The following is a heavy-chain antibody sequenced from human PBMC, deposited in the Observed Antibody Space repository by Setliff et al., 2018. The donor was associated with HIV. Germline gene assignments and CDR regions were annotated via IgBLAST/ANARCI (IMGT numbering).Heavy chain of an antibody. V-gene: IGHV4-39*01. CDR1: GGSITGTPYY. D-gene: IGHD3-10*01. Sequence: KPSETLSLTCTVSGGSITGTPYYWGWIRQPPGKGLEWMGSIHHSGTAYDNPSLKSRVTISVDPSKNQILLRLSSVTAADTAVYYCARLSGGMVPNYWGQGTLVTVSS. CDR2: IHHSGTA. CDR3: ARLSGGMVPNY. J-gene: IGHJ4*02.